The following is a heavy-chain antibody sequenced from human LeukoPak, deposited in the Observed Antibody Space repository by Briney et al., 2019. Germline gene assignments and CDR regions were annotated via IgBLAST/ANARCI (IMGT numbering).Heavy chain of an antibody. J-gene: IGHJ3*02. D-gene: IGHD3-10*01. V-gene: IGHV4-4*07. Sequence: SETLSLTCSVSGGSISSYFWSWIRQPAGKGLEWIGRIYPSGNTNYNPSLKSRVAISEDTSKNQFSLNLSSVTAADTAVYYCARGGYYGSGSDDAFDIWGQGTMVTVSS. CDR3: ARGGYYGSGSDDAFDI. CDR1: GGSISSYF. CDR2: IYPSGNT.